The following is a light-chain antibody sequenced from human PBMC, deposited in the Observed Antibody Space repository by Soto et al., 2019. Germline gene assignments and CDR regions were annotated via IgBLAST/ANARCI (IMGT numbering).Light chain of an antibody. CDR3: QQRSNWPAT. J-gene: IGKJ4*01. CDR1: QSISDT. CDR2: DAS. Sequence: EIVMTQSPATLSVSPGGRATLSCRASQSISDTLAWYQQKPGQAPRLLIYDASNRATGIPARFSGSGSGTDFTLTISSLEPEDFAVYYCQQRSNWPATFGGGTKVDIK. V-gene: IGKV3-11*01.